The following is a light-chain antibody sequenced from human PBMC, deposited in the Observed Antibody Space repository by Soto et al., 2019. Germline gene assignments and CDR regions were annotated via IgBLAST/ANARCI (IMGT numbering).Light chain of an antibody. CDR2: GVT. Sequence: QSALTQPASVSASPGQSITISCTGTSSDVGGYNYVSWYQQRPGKVPKLMIYGVTNRPSGVSNRFSGSKSGNTASLTISGLQAEDEADYYCSSYTTSGTRVFGGGTKVTVL. V-gene: IGLV2-14*01. CDR1: SSDVGGYNY. J-gene: IGLJ2*01. CDR3: SSYTTSGTRV.